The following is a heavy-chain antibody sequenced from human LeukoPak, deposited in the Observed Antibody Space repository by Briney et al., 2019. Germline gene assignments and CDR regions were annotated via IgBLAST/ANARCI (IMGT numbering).Heavy chain of an antibody. CDR2: ISGSGGST. D-gene: IGHD3-10*01. Sequence: GGSLRLSCAASGFTFSSYAMSWVRQAPGKGLEWVSAISGSGGSTYYADSVKGRFTISRDNSKNTLYLQMNSLRAEDTAVYYCAKVNVGFGELLSFSDYYYYYGMDVWGQGTTVTVSS. V-gene: IGHV3-23*01. CDR1: GFTFSSYA. CDR3: AKVNVGFGELLSFSDYYYYYGMDV. J-gene: IGHJ6*02.